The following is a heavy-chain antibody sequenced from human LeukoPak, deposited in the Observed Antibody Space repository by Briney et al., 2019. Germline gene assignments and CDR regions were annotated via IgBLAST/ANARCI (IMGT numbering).Heavy chain of an antibody. CDR3: ARAPRMVHFDY. Sequence: GGSLRLSCAASGFTFSNYNMNWVRQAPGKGLEWVSVLYSGGSTYYADSVKGRFTISRDNSKNTLYLQMNSLRAEDTAVYYCARAPRMVHFDYWGQGTLVTVSS. CDR2: LYSGGST. CDR1: GFTFSNYN. J-gene: IGHJ4*02. V-gene: IGHV3-53*01. D-gene: IGHD6-13*01.